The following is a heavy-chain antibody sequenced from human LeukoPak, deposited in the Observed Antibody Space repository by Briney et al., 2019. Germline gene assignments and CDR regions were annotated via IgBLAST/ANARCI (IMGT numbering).Heavy chain of an antibody. V-gene: IGHV4-59*08. CDR3: ARHGSGAFGFDI. CDR1: GGSISSYY. J-gene: IGHJ3*02. CDR2: TYYSGST. D-gene: IGHD3-10*01. Sequence: SETLSLTCTVSGGSISSYYWSWIRQPPGKGLEWIGYTYYSGSTNYNPSLKSRVTISADMSKNQFSLKLSSVAAADTAVYYCARHGSGAFGFDIWGQGTMVTVSS.